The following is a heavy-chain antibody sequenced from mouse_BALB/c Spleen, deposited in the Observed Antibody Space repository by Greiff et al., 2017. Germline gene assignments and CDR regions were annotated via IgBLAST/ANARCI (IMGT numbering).Heavy chain of an antibody. CDR2: INPYNGDT. J-gene: IGHJ2*01. Sequence: DVKLVESGPELVKPGASVKISCKASGYSFTGYFMNWVKQSHGKSLEWIGRINPYNGDTFYNQKFKGKATLTVDKSSSTAHMELLSLTSEDSAVYYCGRWDYDGYLFDYWGQGTTLTVSS. D-gene: IGHD2-3*01. CDR1: GYSFTGYF. V-gene: IGHV1-37*01. CDR3: GRWDYDGYLFDY.